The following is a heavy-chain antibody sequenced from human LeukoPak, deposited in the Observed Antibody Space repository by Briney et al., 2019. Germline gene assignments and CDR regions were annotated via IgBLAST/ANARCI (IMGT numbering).Heavy chain of an antibody. CDR1: GGSISSYY. CDR2: IYYSGST. Sequence: SETLSLTCTVSGGSISSYYWSWIRQPPGKGLEWIGYIYYSGSTNYNPSLKSRVTISVDTSKNQFSLKLSSVTAADTAVYYCARKTYYYGSGSYIDYWGQGTLVTVSS. J-gene: IGHJ4*02. D-gene: IGHD3-10*01. CDR3: ARKTYYYGSGSYIDY. V-gene: IGHV4-59*01.